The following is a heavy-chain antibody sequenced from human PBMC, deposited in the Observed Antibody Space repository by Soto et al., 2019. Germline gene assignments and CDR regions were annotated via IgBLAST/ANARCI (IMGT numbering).Heavy chain of an antibody. CDR1: GFTFSSYG. CDR2: IWYDGSNK. Sequence: QVQLVESGGGVVQPGRSLRLSCAASGFTFSSYGMHWVRQAPGKGLEWVAVIWYDGSNKYYADSVKGRFTISRDNSKNTLYLQMNSLRAEDTAVYYCPREGVDTGTGTYFYYWGQGTLVTVSS. D-gene: IGHD5-18*01. J-gene: IGHJ4*02. V-gene: IGHV3-33*01. CDR3: PREGVDTGTGTYFYY.